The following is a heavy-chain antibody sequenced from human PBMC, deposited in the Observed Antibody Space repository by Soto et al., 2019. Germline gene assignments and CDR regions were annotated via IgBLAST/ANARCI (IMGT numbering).Heavy chain of an antibody. J-gene: IGHJ3*02. V-gene: IGHV3-9*01. Sequence: EVQLVESGGGLVQPGRSLRLSCAASGFTFDDYAMHWVRQAPGKGLEWVSGVSWNSGSEGYADSVKGRFTISRDNVNKSLHLQMNSLEPEDTAVYFCASSRGSGDFWSGYVAFDIWGQGTMVTVS. CDR2: VSWNSGSE. CDR3: ASSRGSGDFWSGYVAFDI. D-gene: IGHD3-3*01. CDR1: GFTFDDYA.